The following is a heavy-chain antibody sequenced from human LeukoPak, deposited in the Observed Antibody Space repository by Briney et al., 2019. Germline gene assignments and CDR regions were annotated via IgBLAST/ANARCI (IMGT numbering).Heavy chain of an antibody. D-gene: IGHD3-22*01. Sequence: GGSLRLSCAASGFTFRTYGMHWVRQAPGKGLEWAAVIWYDGSNKYYADSVKGRFTISRDNSKNTLYLQMNSLRAEDTAVYYCARGTRYDSSGYYSQDLDYWGQGTLVTVSS. V-gene: IGHV3-33*01. CDR1: GFTFRTYG. J-gene: IGHJ4*02. CDR3: ARGTRYDSSGYYSQDLDY. CDR2: IWYDGSNK.